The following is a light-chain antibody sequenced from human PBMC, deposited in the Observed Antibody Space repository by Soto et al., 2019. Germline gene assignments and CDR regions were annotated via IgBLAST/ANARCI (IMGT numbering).Light chain of an antibody. V-gene: IGKV1-5*01. CDR2: DAS. CDR1: QSISSW. Sequence: DIQMTQSPSTLSASVGDRVTITCRASQSISSWLAWYQQKPGKAPKLLIYDASSLESGVPSRFSGSGSGTEFTLPISSLQPDNFETYYCQQYNTPWTFGQGTKVKSN. J-gene: IGKJ1*01. CDR3: QQYNTPWT.